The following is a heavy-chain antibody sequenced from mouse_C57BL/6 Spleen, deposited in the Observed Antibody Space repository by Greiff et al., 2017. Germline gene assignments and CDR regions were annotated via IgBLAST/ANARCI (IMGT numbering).Heavy chain of an antibody. J-gene: IGHJ3*01. D-gene: IGHD1-1*02. Sequence: VQLQQSGPELVKPGASVKISCKASGYSFTDYNMNWVKQSTGKSLEWIGVINPNYGTTSYNQKFKGKATLTVDQSSSTAYMQLSSLTSEDSAVYYGARSDYGGAYWLAYWGQGTLVTVSA. CDR1: GYSFTDYN. CDR3: ARSDYGGAYWLAY. CDR2: INPNYGTT. V-gene: IGHV1-39*01.